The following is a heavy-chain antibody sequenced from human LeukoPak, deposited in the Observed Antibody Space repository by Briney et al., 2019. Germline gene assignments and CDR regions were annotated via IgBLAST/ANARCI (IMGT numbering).Heavy chain of an antibody. CDR1: GGSISSSNW. CDR2: IYHSGST. V-gene: IGHV4-4*02. Sequence: SETLSLTCAVSGGSISSSNWWSWVRQPPGKGLGWIGEIYHSGSTNYNPSLKSRVTISVDKSKNQFSLKLSSVTAADTAVYYCARETYGPIDCVWGSYHYWFDPWGQGTLVTVSS. CDR3: ARETYGPIDCVWGSYHYWFDP. D-gene: IGHD3-16*01. J-gene: IGHJ5*02.